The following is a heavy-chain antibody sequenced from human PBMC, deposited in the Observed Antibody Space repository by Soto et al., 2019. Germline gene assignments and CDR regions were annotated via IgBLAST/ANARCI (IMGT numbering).Heavy chain of an antibody. CDR2: IIPIFGTA. D-gene: IGHD3-3*01. V-gene: IGHV1-69*01. CDR1: GGTFSSYA. Sequence: QVQLVQSGDEVKKPGSSVKVSCKASGGTFSSYAISWVRQAPGQGLEWMGGIIPIFGTANYAQKFQGRVTITADESTSTAYMELSSLRSEDTAVYYCASDYDFWSGYPEPYYYYYGMDVWGQGTTVTVSS. CDR3: ASDYDFWSGYPEPYYYYYGMDV. J-gene: IGHJ6*02.